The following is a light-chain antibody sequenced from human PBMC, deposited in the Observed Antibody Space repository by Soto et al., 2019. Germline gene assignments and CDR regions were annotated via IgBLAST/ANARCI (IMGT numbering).Light chain of an antibody. V-gene: IGKV1-9*01. CDR2: AAS. Sequence: DIQMTQSPSFLSASVGDRGTITCRASQDTSRSLGWYQQKPGKAPKLLMFAASTLQSGVPSRFSGSGSGTDFTLTISSLQPADFATYYCQQYKSYSLTFGGGTKVDI. CDR3: QQYKSYSLT. CDR1: QDTSRS. J-gene: IGKJ4*01.